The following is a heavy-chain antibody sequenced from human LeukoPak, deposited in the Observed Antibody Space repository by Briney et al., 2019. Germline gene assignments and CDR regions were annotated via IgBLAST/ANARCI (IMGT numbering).Heavy chain of an antibody. CDR2: INPNSGGT. CDR1: GYVFTGYY. J-gene: IGHJ4*02. V-gene: IGHV1-2*02. D-gene: IGHD3-9*01. CDR3: ARGIDYGLRYFDWFDY. Sequence: AASVKVSCKASGYVFTGYYMHWVRQAPGQGLEWMGWINPNSGGTNYAQKFQGRVTMTRDTSISTAYMELSRLRSDDTAVYYCARGIDYGLRYFDWFDYWGQGILVTVSS.